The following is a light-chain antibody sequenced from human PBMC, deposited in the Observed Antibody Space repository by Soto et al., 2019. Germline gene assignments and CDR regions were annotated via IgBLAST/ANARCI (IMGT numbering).Light chain of an antibody. V-gene: IGKV3-15*01. J-gene: IGKJ5*01. CDR3: QQYDNWPPIT. CDR1: QSVSSY. CDR2: GAS. Sequence: EIVMTQSPATLSVSPGERATLYCRASQSVSSYLAWYQQKPGQAPRLLIYGASTRATGIPARFSGSGSGTEFTLTISSLQSEDFAVYYCQQYDNWPPITFGQGTRLEIK.